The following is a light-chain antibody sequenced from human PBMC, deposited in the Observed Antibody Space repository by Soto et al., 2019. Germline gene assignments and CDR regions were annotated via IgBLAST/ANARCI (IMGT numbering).Light chain of an antibody. Sequence: EIVLTQSPAILSVSPGERATVSCRASQSISRSLAWYQQKPGQAPRLLISDASTRATGIPARFSGSGSGTDFTLTISRLEPEDFGVYYCQQYGSSPQNTFGQGTRLEI. CDR2: DAS. CDR3: QQYGSSPQNT. CDR1: QSISRS. V-gene: IGKV3-20*01. J-gene: IGKJ5*01.